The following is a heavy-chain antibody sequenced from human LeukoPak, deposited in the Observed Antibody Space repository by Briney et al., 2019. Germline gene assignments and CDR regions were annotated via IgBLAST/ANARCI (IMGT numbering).Heavy chain of an antibody. D-gene: IGHD6-19*01. CDR1: GFTFSNAW. J-gene: IGHJ4*02. Sequence: PGGSLRLSCAASGFTFSNAWMNWVRQAPGKGLEWVGLVKSKTNGGTIDYAAHVKGRFSISRDDSENTLYLQMNSLETEDTAVYYCVTERAGAFDYWGQGTLVTVSS. V-gene: IGHV3-15*01. CDR2: VKSKTNGGTI. CDR3: VTERAGAFDY.